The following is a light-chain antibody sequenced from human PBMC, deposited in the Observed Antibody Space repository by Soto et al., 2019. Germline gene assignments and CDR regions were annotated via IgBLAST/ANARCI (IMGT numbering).Light chain of an antibody. V-gene: IGKV3-11*01. CDR3: QQRSNWPA. CDR2: DAS. CDR1: QGIRNY. J-gene: IGKJ1*01. Sequence: EGVLTQSPATLSLSPGERATLSCRASQGIRNYLAWYQQKPGQAPRLLIYDASNRATGIPARFSGSGSGTDFTLTISSLEPEDFAVYYCQQRSNWPAVGQGTRWISN.